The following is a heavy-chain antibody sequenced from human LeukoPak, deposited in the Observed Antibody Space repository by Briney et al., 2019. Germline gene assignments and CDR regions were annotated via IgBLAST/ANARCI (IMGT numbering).Heavy chain of an antibody. CDR1: GFTVSSNY. D-gene: IGHD6-19*01. CDR2: IYRDDFT. V-gene: IGHV3-66*01. Sequence: GGSLRLSCAASGFTVSSNYMSWVRQAPGKGLEWVSLIYRDDFTSYADSVKGRFIISRDNSKNILYLQMNSLRVGDTAVYYCARGGYSSAWYRNWGRGTLVTVSS. J-gene: IGHJ4*02. CDR3: ARGGYSSAWYRN.